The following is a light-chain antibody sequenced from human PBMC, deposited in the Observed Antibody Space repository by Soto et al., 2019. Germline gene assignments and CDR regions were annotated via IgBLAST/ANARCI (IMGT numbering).Light chain of an antibody. V-gene: IGKV1-39*01. Sequence: DIQMTQSPSSLSASVGDRVTITCRASQNIVKYLNWYQQTPGQAPKLLIYGASRLESGVPSRFSGLGSGTLFTLTISSLQPEDFAIYYCQQSYSNLYTFGQGTRLEI. CDR1: QNIVKY. CDR2: GAS. J-gene: IGKJ2*01. CDR3: QQSYSNLYT.